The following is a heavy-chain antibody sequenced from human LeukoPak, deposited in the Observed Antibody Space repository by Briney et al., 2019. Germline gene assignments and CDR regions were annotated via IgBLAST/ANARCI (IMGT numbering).Heavy chain of an antibody. J-gene: IGHJ4*02. CDR3: ASVERGYYGSGSYFDY. D-gene: IGHD3-10*01. CDR1: GGSISSSSYY. CDR2: IYYSGST. Sequence: SETLSLTCTVSGGSISSSSYYWGWIRPPPGKGLEWIGSIYYSGSTYSNPSLKSRVTISVDTSKHQFSLKLSSVTAADTAVYYCASVERGYYGSGSYFDYWGEGTLVTASS. V-gene: IGHV4-39*01.